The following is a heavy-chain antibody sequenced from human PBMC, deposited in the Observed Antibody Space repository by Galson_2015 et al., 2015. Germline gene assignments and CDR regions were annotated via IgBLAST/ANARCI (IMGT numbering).Heavy chain of an antibody. J-gene: IGHJ3*01. V-gene: IGHV6-1*01. CDR1: GDSVSSNSAA. D-gene: IGHD3-22*01. CDR3: ARGGSGSLAPNGNAFDV. CDR2: IYYRSKSYN. Sequence: CAISGDSVSSNSAAWNWIRQSPSRGLEWLGRIYYRSKSYNDYAVSVKSRITINPDTSKNQFSLQLNSVTPEDTAVYFCARGGSGSLAPNGNAFDVWGQGTMVIVSS.